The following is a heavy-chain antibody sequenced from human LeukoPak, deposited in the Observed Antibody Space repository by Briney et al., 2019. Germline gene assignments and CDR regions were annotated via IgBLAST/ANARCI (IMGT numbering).Heavy chain of an antibody. CDR2: ISDSGANA. V-gene: IGHV3-23*01. CDR1: GFTFTNYA. Sequence: GGSLRLSCAASGFTFTNYAMSWVRQAPGKGLEWVSAISDSGANAYYADSVKGRFTISRDNSKNTLYLQMNSLRADDTAVYYCARDGYYDNSGYYFDYWGQGTLVTVSS. D-gene: IGHD3-22*01. J-gene: IGHJ4*02. CDR3: ARDGYYDNSGYYFDY.